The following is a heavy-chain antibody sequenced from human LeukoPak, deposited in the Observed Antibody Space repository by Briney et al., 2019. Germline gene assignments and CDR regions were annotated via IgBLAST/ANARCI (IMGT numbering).Heavy chain of an antibody. CDR2: ISGSGGSS. CDR3: ATLPPRRITMIVVVRTNWFDP. Sequence: LTGGSLRLSCSASRFTFISSPITSGPQAPGKVLEWVPAISGSGGSSYYADSVKGRFTISRDNSKNTLYLQMNSLRAEATAVYYCATLPPRRITMIVVVRTNWFDPWGQGTLVTVSS. CDR1: RFTFISSP. J-gene: IGHJ5*02. V-gene: IGHV3-23*01. D-gene: IGHD3-22*01.